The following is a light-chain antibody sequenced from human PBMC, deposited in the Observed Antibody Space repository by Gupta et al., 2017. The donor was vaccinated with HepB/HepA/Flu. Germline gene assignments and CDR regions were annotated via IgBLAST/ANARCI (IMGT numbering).Light chain of an antibody. CDR1: QSVSDW. Sequence: DIQMTQSHSTLSASVGDRVTITCRASQSVSDWLTWFQQKPGTAPKVLISKASSLESGVPSRFSGSGSGTEFTLTISSLQPDDFATYYCQHYQGYSWTFGQGTKVEIK. V-gene: IGKV1-5*03. J-gene: IGKJ1*01. CDR2: KAS. CDR3: QHYQGYSWT.